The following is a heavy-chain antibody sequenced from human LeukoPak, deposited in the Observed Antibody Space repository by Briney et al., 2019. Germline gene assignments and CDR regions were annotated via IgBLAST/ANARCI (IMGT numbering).Heavy chain of an antibody. V-gene: IGHV4-31*03. J-gene: IGHJ5*02. CDR1: GGSISNGGYY. CDR3: ARGREGFWFDP. D-gene: IGHD1-26*01. Sequence: SQTLSLTCTVSGGSISNGGYYWSWIRQHPGKGLEWIGYIYYSGSTYYNPSLKSRVTISVDTSKNQFSLKLSSVTAADTAVYYCARGREGFWFDPWGQGTLVTVSS. CDR2: IYYSGST.